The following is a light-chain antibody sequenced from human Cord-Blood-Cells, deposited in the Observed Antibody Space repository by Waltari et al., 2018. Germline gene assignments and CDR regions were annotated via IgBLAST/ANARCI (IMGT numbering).Light chain of an antibody. CDR3: CSYAGSYTFHVV. J-gene: IGLJ2*01. CDR1: SSDVGGYNY. Sequence: QSALTQPRSVSGSPGQSVTIPCTGTSSDVGGYNYFSWSQQHPGKAPQLMISDVSKRPSGVPDRFSGSKSGNTASLTISGLQAEDEADYYCCSYAGSYTFHVVFGGGTKLTVL. V-gene: IGLV2-11*01. CDR2: DVS.